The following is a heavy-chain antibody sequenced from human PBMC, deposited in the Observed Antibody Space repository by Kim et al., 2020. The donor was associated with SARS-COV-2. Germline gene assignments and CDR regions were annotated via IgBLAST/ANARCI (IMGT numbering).Heavy chain of an antibody. CDR2: IKQDGSEK. CDR3: ARVRDQTGYSGSYRNWYFDL. Sequence: GGSLRLSCAASGFTFSSYWMSWVRQAPGKGLEWVANIKQDGSEKYYVDSVKGRFTISRDNAKNSLYLQMNSLRAEDTAVYYCARVRDQTGYSGSYRNWYFDLWGRGTLVTVSS. V-gene: IGHV3-7*01. CDR1: GFTFSSYW. J-gene: IGHJ2*01. D-gene: IGHD1-26*01.